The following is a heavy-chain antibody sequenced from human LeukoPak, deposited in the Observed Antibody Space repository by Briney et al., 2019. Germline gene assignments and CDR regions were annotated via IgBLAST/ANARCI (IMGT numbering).Heavy chain of an antibody. V-gene: IGHV3-23*01. Sequence: QPGGSLRLSCAASGFTFSSYAMSWVRQAPGKGLEWVSAISGSGGSTYYADSVKGRFTISRDNSKNTLYLQMNSLRAEDTAVYYCAKDLLWFGELEAFDAFDIWGQGTMVTVSS. CDR1: GFTFSSYA. D-gene: IGHD3-10*01. J-gene: IGHJ3*02. CDR2: ISGSGGST. CDR3: AKDLLWFGELEAFDAFDI.